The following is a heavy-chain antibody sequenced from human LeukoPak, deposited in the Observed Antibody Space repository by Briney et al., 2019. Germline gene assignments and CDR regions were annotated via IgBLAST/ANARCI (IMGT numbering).Heavy chain of an antibody. CDR1: GFTISDHY. D-gene: IGHD3-10*01. CDR3: ARFQLLRFGDLLNYDFGLDV. V-gene: IGHV3-11*01. J-gene: IGHJ6*02. Sequence: GGSLRLSCAASGFTISDHYMTWIRQAPGKGLEWLSHITSGGGMIYYAESVKGRFTISRDNAKNSLSLQMTGLRAQDTAMYFCARFQLLRFGDLLNYDFGLDVWGLGTPVTVSS. CDR2: ITSGGGMI.